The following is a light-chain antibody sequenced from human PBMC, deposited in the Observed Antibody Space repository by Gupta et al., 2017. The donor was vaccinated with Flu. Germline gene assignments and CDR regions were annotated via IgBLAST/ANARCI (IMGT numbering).Light chain of an antibody. V-gene: IGLV3-1*01. CDR2: QDT. J-gene: IGLJ2*01. CDR1: TLGHKY. CDR3: QTWDSGVV. Sequence: SFELTQPPSLSVSPGQTASITCSGATLGHKYASWYQQKPGQSPVLVIYQDTKRPSGIPERFSGSTSGNTATLTISETQTLDEADYYCQTWDSGVVFGGGNKLAVL.